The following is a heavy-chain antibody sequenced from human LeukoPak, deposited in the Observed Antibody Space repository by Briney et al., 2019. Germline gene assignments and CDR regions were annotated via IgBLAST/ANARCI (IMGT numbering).Heavy chain of an antibody. D-gene: IGHD2-21*02. Sequence: ASVKVSCKASGYSFTSYYMHWVRQAPGQGLEWMGFINPSGSSAAYAQKFQGRLTMTRDMFTSTDYMELTSLTSDDTAVYYCARDNSVEETAWWFDPWGQGTLVTVSS. J-gene: IGHJ5*02. CDR1: GYSFTSYY. CDR3: ARDNSVEETAWWFDP. V-gene: IGHV1-46*01. CDR2: INPSGSSA.